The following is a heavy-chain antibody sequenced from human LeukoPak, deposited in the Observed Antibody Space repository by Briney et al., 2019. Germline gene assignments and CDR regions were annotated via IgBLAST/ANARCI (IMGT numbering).Heavy chain of an antibody. CDR3: ARRDIVKGGFDF. D-gene: IGHD3-16*02. CDR1: GDSVNTRRYY. J-gene: IGHJ4*02. V-gene: IGHV4-39*01. Sequence: PSETLSLTCTVSGDSVNTRRYYWVWIRQPPGKGLEWIGSIYYSGSTYYNPSLKSRVTISVDTSKNQFSLNLTSVTAADTAVHFCARRDIVKGGFDFWGQGTLVTVSS. CDR2: IYYSGST.